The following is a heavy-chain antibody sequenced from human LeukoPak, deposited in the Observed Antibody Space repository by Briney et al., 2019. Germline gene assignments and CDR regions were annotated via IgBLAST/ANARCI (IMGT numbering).Heavy chain of an antibody. CDR1: GFTFSSYS. CDR3: ARDGTAAGTAFDY. V-gene: IGHV3-21*01. CDR2: ISSSSSYI. Sequence: GGSLRLSCAASGFTFSSYSMNWVRQAPGKGLEWVSSISSSSSYIYYADSVKGRFTNSRDNAKNSLYLQMNSLRAEDTAVYYCARDGTAAGTAFDYWGQGTLVTVSS. J-gene: IGHJ4*02. D-gene: IGHD6-13*01.